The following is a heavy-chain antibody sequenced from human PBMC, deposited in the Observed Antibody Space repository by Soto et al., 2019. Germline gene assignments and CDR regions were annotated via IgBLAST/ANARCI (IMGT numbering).Heavy chain of an antibody. Sequence: LSSGATGFTFSSYAMSWIRQAPGKVLECVLAISGSGGSTYYADSVKGRFTISRDNSKNTLYLQMNSLRAEDTAVYYCAKDAISGYCSGGSCYYYKNWFDPWGQGTMVTVSS. J-gene: IGHJ5*02. CDR1: GFTFSSYA. CDR3: AKDAISGYCSGGSCYYYKNWFDP. D-gene: IGHD2-15*01. CDR2: ISGSGGST. V-gene: IGHV3-23*01.